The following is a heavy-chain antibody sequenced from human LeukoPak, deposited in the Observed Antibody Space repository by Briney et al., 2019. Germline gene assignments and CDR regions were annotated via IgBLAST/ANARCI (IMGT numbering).Heavy chain of an antibody. J-gene: IGHJ3*02. CDR3: ARHGKGGSYYYAFEI. D-gene: IGHD1-26*01. Sequence: SNTLALNLTVRGGTIDYYYWTWIRQPSANLLLSLGYTYASGGTKYNPSLESRVTISVDTSKNQFSLNLGSVTAADTAVFYCARHGKGGSYYYAFEIWGQGTMVTVSS. CDR2: TYASGGT. CDR1: GGTIDYYY. V-gene: IGHV4-4*09.